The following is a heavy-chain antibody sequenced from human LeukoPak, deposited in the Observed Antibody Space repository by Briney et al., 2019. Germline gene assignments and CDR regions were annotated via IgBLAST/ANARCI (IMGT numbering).Heavy chain of an antibody. CDR3: VKVLPGYSYRPYDY. Sequence: PGGSLRLSCAASGFTFSSYALHWVRQAPGKGLEWVALISYDGDNEFYADSVKGRFAISRDNSNNTLYLQMTSLRAEDTAFYYCVKVLPGYSYRPYDYWGQGTLVSVSS. CDR1: GFTFSSYA. D-gene: IGHD5-18*01. J-gene: IGHJ4*02. V-gene: IGHV3-30*18. CDR2: ISYDGDNE.